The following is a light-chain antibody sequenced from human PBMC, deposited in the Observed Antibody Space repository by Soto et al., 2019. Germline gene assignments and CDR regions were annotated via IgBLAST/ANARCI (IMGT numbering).Light chain of an antibody. J-gene: IGKJ4*01. CDR2: DAS. V-gene: IGKV1-13*02. CDR1: QGISSA. Sequence: AIQLTQSPSSLSASVGDRVTITCRASQGISSALAWYQQKPGKAPNLLIYDASSLESGVPSRFSGSGSGTDFTLTLSSLQPEDFATYFCHQFNSYPPQLTFGGGTKVEIK. CDR3: HQFNSYPPQLT.